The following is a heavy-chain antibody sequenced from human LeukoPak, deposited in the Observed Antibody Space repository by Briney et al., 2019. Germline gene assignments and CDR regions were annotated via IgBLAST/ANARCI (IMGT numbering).Heavy chain of an antibody. CDR1: EFIFSSYT. CDR3: AREYSSGYYRTFAY. D-gene: IGHD3-22*01. Sequence: GGSLRLSCAASEFIFSSYTMHWVRQVPGKGLEWVAIISYDGSNKYYADFVKGRFTISRDNSKNTLYLQMSSLRPEDTAVYYCAREYSSGYYRTFAYWGQGTLVTVSS. CDR2: ISYDGSNK. V-gene: IGHV3-30-3*01. J-gene: IGHJ4*02.